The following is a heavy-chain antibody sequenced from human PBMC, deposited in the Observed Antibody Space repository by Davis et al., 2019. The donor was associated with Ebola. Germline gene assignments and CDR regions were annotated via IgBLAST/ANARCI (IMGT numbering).Heavy chain of an antibody. J-gene: IGHJ5*02. CDR3: ARLVVVAATPGNWFDP. CDR1: GGSISNYY. Sequence: GSLRLSCTVSGGSISNYYWSWIRQPPGKGLEWIGYIYHSGSTNYNPSLKSRVTISVDTSKNQFSLKLSSVTAADTAVYYCARLVVVAATPGNWFDPWGQGTLVTVSS. CDR2: IYHSGST. D-gene: IGHD2-15*01. V-gene: IGHV4-59*08.